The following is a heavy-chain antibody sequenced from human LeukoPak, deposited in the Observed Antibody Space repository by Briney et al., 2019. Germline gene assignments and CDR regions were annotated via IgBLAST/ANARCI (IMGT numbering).Heavy chain of an antibody. J-gene: IGHJ4*02. D-gene: IGHD2-15*01. Sequence: GASVKVSCKASGGTFSSYAISWVRQAPGQGLEWMGGIIPIFGTANYAQKFQGRVMITADESTSTAYMELSSLRSEDTAVYCCAGGSQIPFFDYWGQGTLVTVSS. CDR3: AGGSQIPFFDY. CDR1: GGTFSSYA. CDR2: IIPIFGTA. V-gene: IGHV1-69*13.